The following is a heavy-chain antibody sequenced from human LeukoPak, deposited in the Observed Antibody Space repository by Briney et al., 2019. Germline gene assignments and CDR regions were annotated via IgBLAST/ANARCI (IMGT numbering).Heavy chain of an antibody. D-gene: IGHD1-1*01. CDR2: MNSAGTTI. J-gene: IGHJ4*01. Sequence: PGGSLRLSCAASGFTFSSYSMNWVRQVPGEGLVWVARMNSAGTTINYADSVKGRFTISRDNVRNTLHLQMNNLSLEDTAVYFCIREVQVRASASLGLWGRGTLVTVS. CDR1: GFTFSSYS. V-gene: IGHV3-74*01. CDR3: IREVQVRASASLGL.